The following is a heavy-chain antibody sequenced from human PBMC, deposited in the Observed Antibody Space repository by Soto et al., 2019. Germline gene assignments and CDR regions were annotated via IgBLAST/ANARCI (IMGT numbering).Heavy chain of an antibody. J-gene: IGHJ4*02. CDR2: ISSSSSTI. V-gene: IGHV3-48*02. CDR3: IAVAGTQFYYFDY. CDR1: GFTFSSYS. Sequence: GGSLRLSCAASGFTFSSYSMNWVRQAPGKGLEWVSYISSSSSTIYYADSVKGRFTISRDNAKNSLYLQMNSLRDEDTAVYYCIAVAGTQFYYFDYWGQGTLVTVSS. D-gene: IGHD6-19*01.